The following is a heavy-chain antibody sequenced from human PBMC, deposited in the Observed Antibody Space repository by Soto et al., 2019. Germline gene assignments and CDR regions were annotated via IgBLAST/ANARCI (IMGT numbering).Heavy chain of an antibody. V-gene: IGHV3-48*04. D-gene: IGHD3-9*01. CDR3: ARDKDWAFDY. CDR2: IFASSTTI. CDR1: GFTFSSYS. J-gene: IGHJ4*02. Sequence: GGSLRLSCVASGFTFSSYSMVWVRQAPGKGLEWIAYIFASSTTIHYADSVKGRFTVSRDNTQNSLFLLMNSLRAEDTAIYYCARDKDWAFDYWGQGTQVNVSS.